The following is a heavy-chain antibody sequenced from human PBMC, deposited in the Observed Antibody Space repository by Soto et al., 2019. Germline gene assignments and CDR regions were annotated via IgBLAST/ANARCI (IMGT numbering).Heavy chain of an antibody. D-gene: IGHD4-17*01. V-gene: IGHV1-2*02. CDR2: INPNSGDT. CDR3: ALRFLDH. CDR1: GYTFTGYY. Sequence: ASVKVSCKASGYTFTGYYMHWVRQAPGQGLEWMGWINPNSGDTNYAEKFQGRVTMTRDTSISTAYMEVSSMRSDDTAVYYCALRFLDHWGQGTLVPVSS. J-gene: IGHJ4*02.